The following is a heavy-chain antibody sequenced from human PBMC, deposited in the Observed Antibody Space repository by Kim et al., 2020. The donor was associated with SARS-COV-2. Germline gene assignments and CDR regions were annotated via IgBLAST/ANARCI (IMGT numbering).Heavy chain of an antibody. CDR2: IYYSGNT. CDR1: GGSLSGYY. V-gene: IGHV4-59*01. D-gene: IGHD3-22*01. J-gene: IGHJ4*02. Sequence: SETLSLTCNVSGGSLSGYYWSWIRQPPGKGLDWIGYIYYSGNTNYNPSLKSRVTISVDTSKNQFSLKLSSVTAADTAVYYCARGDTGGYYADYWGQGTLVTVSS. CDR3: ARGDTGGYYADY.